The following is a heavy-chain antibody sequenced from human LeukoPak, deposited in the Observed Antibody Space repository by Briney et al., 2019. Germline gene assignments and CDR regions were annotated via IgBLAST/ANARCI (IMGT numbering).Heavy chain of an antibody. Sequence: GGSLRLSCAASGFTFSSYSMNWVRQAPGKGLEWVSYISSSSSTIYYADSVKGRFTISRDNAKNSLYLQMNSLRAEDTAVYYCARAGLYSNYHGFSYYYYMDVWGKGTTVTVSS. D-gene: IGHD4-11*01. J-gene: IGHJ6*03. CDR2: ISSSSSTI. CDR3: ARAGLYSNYHGFSYYYYMDV. CDR1: GFTFSSYS. V-gene: IGHV3-48*04.